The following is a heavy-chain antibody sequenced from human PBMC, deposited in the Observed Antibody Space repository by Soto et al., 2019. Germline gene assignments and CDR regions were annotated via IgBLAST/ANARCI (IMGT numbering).Heavy chain of an antibody. CDR2: IKQDGSEK. V-gene: IGHV3-7*03. Sequence: GGSLRLSCPASGFTFSSYWMSWWRQAPGKGLEWVANIKQDGSEKSYVDSVKGRFTISRDNAKDSLYLQMNSLRAEDTAVYYCASSRTFRGQGTPVTVSS. J-gene: IGHJ1*01. CDR1: GFTFSSYW. CDR3: ASSRTF.